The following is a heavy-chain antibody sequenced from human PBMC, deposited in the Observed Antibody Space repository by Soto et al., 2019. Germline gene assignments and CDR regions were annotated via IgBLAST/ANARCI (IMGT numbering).Heavy chain of an antibody. V-gene: IGHV4-59*01. J-gene: IGHJ4*02. D-gene: IGHD2-2*01. CDR2: ISNTGNT. CDR1: GGSISGYY. Sequence: VQLQESGPRLVRPSETLSLSCTVSGGSISGYYWNWIRQPPGRGLEWIGSISNTGNTNYNPSLKIRVSISVDTSKNQGSLTLRAVTAEDTALYYCARDSAVGSSKRGFEYWGQGTLVTVSS. CDR3: ARDSAVGSSKRGFEY.